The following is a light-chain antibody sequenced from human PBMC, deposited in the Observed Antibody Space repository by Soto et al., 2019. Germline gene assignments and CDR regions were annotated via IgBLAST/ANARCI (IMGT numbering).Light chain of an antibody. V-gene: IGKV1-5*03. J-gene: IGKJ1*01. CDR1: QSISSW. Sequence: IPMTQSPSALSASVGDRVTITCRASQSISSWLAWYQQKPGKAPKLLIYKASSLETGVPSRFSGSGSGTEFTLTISSLQPDDFATYYCQQYDSYPWTFGQGTKVEI. CDR3: QQYDSYPWT. CDR2: KAS.